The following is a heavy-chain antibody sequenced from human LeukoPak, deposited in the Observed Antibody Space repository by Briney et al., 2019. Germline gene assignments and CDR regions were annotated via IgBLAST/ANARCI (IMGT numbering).Heavy chain of an antibody. D-gene: IGHD2-8*01. CDR2: IYSSGRP. V-gene: IGHV4-4*07. Sequence: PSETLSLTCTVSGASMSSYYWSWIRQPAGKGLEWIGHIYSSGRPNYNPSLKSRVTISVDTSKNQFSLKLSSVTAADTAVYYCARALYCDSGVCRKASYNRFDPWGQGTLVTVSS. CDR1: GASMSSYY. J-gene: IGHJ5*02. CDR3: ARALYCDSGVCRKASYNRFDP.